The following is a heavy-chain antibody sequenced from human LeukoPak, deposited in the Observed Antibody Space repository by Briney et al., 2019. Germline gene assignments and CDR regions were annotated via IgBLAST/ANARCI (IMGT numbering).Heavy chain of an antibody. CDR1: GGTFSSYA. CDR3: ARVEMGSGYDWYYFDY. CDR2: IIPIFGTA. V-gene: IGHV1-69*05. D-gene: IGHD5-12*01. J-gene: IGHJ4*02. Sequence: SVKVSCKASGGTFSSYAISWVRQAPGQGLEWMGGIIPIFGTANYAQKFQGRVTITTDESTSTAYMELSSVTAADTAVYYCARVEMGSGYDWYYFDYWGQGTLVTVSS.